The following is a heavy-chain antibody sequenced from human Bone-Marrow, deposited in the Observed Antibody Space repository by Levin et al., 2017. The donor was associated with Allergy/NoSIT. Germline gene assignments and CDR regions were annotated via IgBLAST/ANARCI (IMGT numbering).Heavy chain of an antibody. V-gene: IGHV1-2*06. CDR1: GYTFTGYY. J-gene: IGHJ4*02. Sequence: ASVKVSCKASGYTFTGYYMHWVRQAPGQGLECMGRINPNSGGTSFAQKFQGRVTMARDTSINTAYMELTSLRSDDTAVYYCAKERGNGDWYYDYWGQGTLVTVSS. CDR2: INPNSGGT. CDR3: AKERGNGDWYYDY. D-gene: IGHD2-21*02.